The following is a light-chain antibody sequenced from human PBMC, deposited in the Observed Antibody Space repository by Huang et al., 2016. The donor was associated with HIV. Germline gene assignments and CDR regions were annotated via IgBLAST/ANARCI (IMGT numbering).Light chain of an antibody. CDR1: QSVSSNY. V-gene: IGKV3-20*01. J-gene: IGKJ3*01. Sequence: EIVLTQSPGTLSLSPGERATLSCRASQSVSSNYLASYLQKPGQAPTLLIYGASSRATDIPDRFSGSGSGTDFTLTISRLEPEDFAVYYCHQYGSPPFTFGPGTKVDIK. CDR3: HQYGSPPFT. CDR2: GAS.